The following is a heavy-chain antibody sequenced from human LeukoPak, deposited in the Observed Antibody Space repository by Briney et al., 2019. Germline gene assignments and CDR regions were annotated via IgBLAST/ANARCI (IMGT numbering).Heavy chain of an antibody. CDR2: ISSSGSTI. V-gene: IGHV3-48*03. CDR3: AELGITMIGGV. Sequence: GGSLRLSCAASGVTFSSYDINWVREAPGKGLEGVSYISSSGSTIYYADSVKGRFTISRDNAKNSLYLQMNSLRAEDTAVYYCAELGITMIGGVWGKGTTVTISS. D-gene: IGHD3-10*02. J-gene: IGHJ6*04. CDR1: GVTFSSYD.